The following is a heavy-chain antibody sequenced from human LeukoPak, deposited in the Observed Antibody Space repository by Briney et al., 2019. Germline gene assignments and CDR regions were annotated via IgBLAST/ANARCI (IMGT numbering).Heavy chain of an antibody. D-gene: IGHD5-24*01. J-gene: IGHJ4*02. CDR1: GFTFSSYV. Sequence: GGSLRLSCAAPGFTFSSYVMHRVRQAPGKGLEWVAFIRYDGSNKYYADSVKGRFTISRDNSKNTLYLQMNSLRAEVTAVYYCAKYLPMATADWGQGTLVTVSS. CDR3: AKYLPMATAD. V-gene: IGHV3-30*02. CDR2: IRYDGSNK.